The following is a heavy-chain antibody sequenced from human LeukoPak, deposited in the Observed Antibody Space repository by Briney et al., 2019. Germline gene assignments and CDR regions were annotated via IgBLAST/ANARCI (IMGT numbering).Heavy chain of an antibody. CDR2: INAGNGNT. V-gene: IGHV1-3*01. CDR1: GYTFTSYA. CDR3: ARDFRSSSGGDFFDY. D-gene: IGHD6-13*01. Sequence: ASVKVSCKASGYTFTSYAMHWVRQAPGQRLEWMGWINAGNGNTKYSQKFQGRVTITRDTSASTAHMELSSLRSEDTAVYYCARDFRSSSGGDFFDYWGQGTLVTVSS. J-gene: IGHJ4*02.